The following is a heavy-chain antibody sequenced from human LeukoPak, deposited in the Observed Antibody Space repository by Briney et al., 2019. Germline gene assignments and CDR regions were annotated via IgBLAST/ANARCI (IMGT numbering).Heavy chain of an antibody. CDR2: ISSSISTI. CDR1: GFTFSSYS. Sequence: GGSLRLSCAASGFTFSSYSMTWVRQAPGKGLEWVSYISSSISTIHYADSVKGRFTISRDNAKNSLYLQMNSLRAEDTAVYYCARAWEFDYWGQGTLVTVSS. CDR3: ARAWEFDY. V-gene: IGHV3-48*01. D-gene: IGHD1-26*01. J-gene: IGHJ4*02.